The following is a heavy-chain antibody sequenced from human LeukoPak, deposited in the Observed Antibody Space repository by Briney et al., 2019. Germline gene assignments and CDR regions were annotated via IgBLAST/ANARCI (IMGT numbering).Heavy chain of an antibody. D-gene: IGHD3-10*01. CDR3: ARASDGSGSIYWFDP. J-gene: IGHJ5*02. V-gene: IGHV3-66*01. CDR1: GSTVSSNY. Sequence: GGSLRLSCAASGSTVSSNYMSWVRQAPGKGLEWVSVIYSGGSTYYADSVKGRFTISRDNSKNTLYLQMNSLRAEDTAVYYCARASDGSGSIYWFDPWGQGTLVTVSS. CDR2: IYSGGST.